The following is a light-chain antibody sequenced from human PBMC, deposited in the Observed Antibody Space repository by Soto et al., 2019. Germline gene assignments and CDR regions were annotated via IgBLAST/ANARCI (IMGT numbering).Light chain of an antibody. V-gene: IGLV2-14*02. J-gene: IGLJ1*01. CDR3: NSYTSSTSRPYV. CDR1: SSNVGSYNL. CDR2: EAT. Sequence: QSVLTQPASVSGSPGQSITISCTGTSSNVGSYNLVSWYQQHPGEAPKLMIYEATKRPSGVSNRFSGSKSGNTASLTISALQAEDEADYFCNSYTSSTSRPYVFGTGTKLTVL.